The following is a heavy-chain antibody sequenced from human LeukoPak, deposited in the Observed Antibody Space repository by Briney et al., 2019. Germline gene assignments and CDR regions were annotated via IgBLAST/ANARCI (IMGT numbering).Heavy chain of an antibody. V-gene: IGHV4-34*01. J-gene: IGHJ3*02. Sequence: PSETLSLTCAVYGGSFSGYYWSWIRQPPGKGLEWIGEINHSGSTNYNPSLKSRVTISVDTSKNQFSLKLSSVTAADTAVYYCARVATMIVVDIWGQGTMVTVSS. CDR2: INHSGST. CDR3: ARVATMIVVDI. D-gene: IGHD3-22*01. CDR1: GGSFSGYY.